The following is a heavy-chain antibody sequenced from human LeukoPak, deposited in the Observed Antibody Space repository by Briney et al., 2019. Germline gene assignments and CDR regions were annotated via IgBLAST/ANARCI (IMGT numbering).Heavy chain of an antibody. Sequence: AGGSLRLSCEASGFIFSDCWMSWFRQTPGKGLEWVANIKDDGSQIYYVDSVKGRFTISRDNAKNSLYLQMNSLRAEDTALYYCVRRGNRWGDYWGQGTLVTVSS. CDR2: IKDDGSQI. D-gene: IGHD3-16*01. CDR3: VRRGNRWGDY. V-gene: IGHV3-7*01. CDR1: GFIFSDCW. J-gene: IGHJ4*02.